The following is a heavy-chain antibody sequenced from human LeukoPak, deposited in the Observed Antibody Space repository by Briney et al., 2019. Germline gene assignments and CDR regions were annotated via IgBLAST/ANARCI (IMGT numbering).Heavy chain of an antibody. Sequence: GGSLRLSCAASGFTFSSYGMHWVRQAPGKGLEWVAVISYEGSNKYYADSVKGRFTISRDNSKNTLSLQMNSLRAEDTAVYYCARDRGAVAGTPTYYYYGMDVWGKETTVTASS. CDR2: ISYEGSNK. CDR1: GFTFSSYG. J-gene: IGHJ6*04. D-gene: IGHD6-19*01. V-gene: IGHV3-30*03. CDR3: ARDRGAVAGTPTYYYYGMDV.